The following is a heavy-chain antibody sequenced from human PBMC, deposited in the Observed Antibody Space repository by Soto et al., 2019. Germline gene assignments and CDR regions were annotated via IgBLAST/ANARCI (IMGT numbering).Heavy chain of an antibody. D-gene: IGHD6-6*01. CDR3: ASGSPARPCDY. V-gene: IGHV3-66*01. J-gene: IGHJ4*02. CDR2: IYSGGST. CDR1: GFAVSSNY. Sequence: EVQLVESGGGLVQPGGSLRLSCAASGFAVSSNYMSWVRQAPGKGLEWVSVIYSGGSTYYADSVKGRFTISRDNSKNTLYLQMNSLRAEDTAVYYCASGSPARPCDYWGQGTLVTVSS.